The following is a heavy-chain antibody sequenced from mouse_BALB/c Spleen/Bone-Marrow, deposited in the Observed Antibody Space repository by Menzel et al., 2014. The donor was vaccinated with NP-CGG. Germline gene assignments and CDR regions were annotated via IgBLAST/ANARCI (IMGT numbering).Heavy chain of an antibody. J-gene: IGHJ2*01. CDR2: IHPNSGNT. CDR1: GYTFTNSW. V-gene: IGHV1S130*01. D-gene: IGHD2-14*01. CDR3: ARHHRYAYYFDY. Sequence: QVQLKESGSVLVRPGASMKLSCKASGYTFTNSWIHWAKQRPGQGLEWIGEIHPNSGNTNYNEKFKGKVTLTADISSGTAYVDLSSLTSEDSAVYYCARHHRYAYYFDYWGQGTTLTVSS.